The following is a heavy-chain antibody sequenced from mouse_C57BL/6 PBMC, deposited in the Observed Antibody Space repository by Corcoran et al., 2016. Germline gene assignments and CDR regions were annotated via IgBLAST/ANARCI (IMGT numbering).Heavy chain of an antibody. CDR3: ARLRLPPSTGYFDV. CDR2: IYPGSGDT. Sequence: QIQLQQSGPELVKPGASVKISCKASGYTFTDYYINWVKQRPGQGLEWIGWIYPGSGDTKYNEKLKGKATLTVDTSSSTAYMQLSSLTSEDSAVYFCARLRLPPSTGYFDVWGTGTTVTVSS. V-gene: IGHV1-84*01. D-gene: IGHD2-1*01. J-gene: IGHJ1*03. CDR1: GYTFTDYY.